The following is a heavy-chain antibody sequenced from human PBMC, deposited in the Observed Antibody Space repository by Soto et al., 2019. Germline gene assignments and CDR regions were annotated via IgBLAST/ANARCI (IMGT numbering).Heavy chain of an antibody. CDR3: ERDGSGWSRDC. J-gene: IGHJ4*02. Sequence: PGGSLRLSCAASGFTFSFSSMNWVRQAPGKGLEWVSSISSSSDYIYYSDSVKGRFTVSRDNAKNALYLQMNSLRAEDTAVHYCERDGSGWSRDCWGQGTLVTVSS. V-gene: IGHV3-21*01. CDR1: GFTFSFSS. CDR2: ISSSSDYI. D-gene: IGHD6-19*01.